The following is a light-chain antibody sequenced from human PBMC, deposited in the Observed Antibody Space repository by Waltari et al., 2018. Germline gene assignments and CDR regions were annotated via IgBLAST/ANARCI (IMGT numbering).Light chain of an antibody. Sequence: QSALTPPPSASGSPGQSVPISCTGTSNAIGYYNFVSWYQQHPGKAPKLMIYEVNKRPSGVPDRFSGSKSGNTASLTVSGLQAEDEAEYYCTSYAGGSNVVFGGGTELTVL. V-gene: IGLV2-8*01. CDR2: EVN. CDR1: SNAIGYYNF. CDR3: TSYAGGSNVV. J-gene: IGLJ2*01.